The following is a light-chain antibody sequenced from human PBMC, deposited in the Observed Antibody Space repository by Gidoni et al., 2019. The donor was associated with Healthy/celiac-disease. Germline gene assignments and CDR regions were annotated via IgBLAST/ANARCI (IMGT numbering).Light chain of an antibody. J-gene: IGKJ4*01. CDR2: AAS. V-gene: IGKV1-9*01. CDR1: QGISSY. CDR3: QQLNSYLPLT. Sequence: DIQLTQSPSFLSASVGDRVTITCRASQGISSYFAWYQQKPGKAPKLLIYAASTLQSGGPSRFSGSGSGTEFTLTISSLQPEDFATYYCQQLNSYLPLTFGGGTKVEIK.